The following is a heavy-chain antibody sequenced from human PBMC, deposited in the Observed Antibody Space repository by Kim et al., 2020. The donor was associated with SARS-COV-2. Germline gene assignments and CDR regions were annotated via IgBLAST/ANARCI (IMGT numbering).Heavy chain of an antibody. CDR3: ARVRSDYYMDV. V-gene: IGHV3-7*01. J-gene: IGHJ6*03. Sequence: KYYVDSVKGRLTISRDNAKNSLYLQMNSLRAEDTAVYYCARVRSDYYMDVWGKGTTVTVSS. CDR2: K.